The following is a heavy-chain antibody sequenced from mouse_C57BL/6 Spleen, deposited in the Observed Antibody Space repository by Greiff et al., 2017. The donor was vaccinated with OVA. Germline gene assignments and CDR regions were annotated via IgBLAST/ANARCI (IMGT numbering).Heavy chain of an antibody. D-gene: IGHD1-1*01. CDR2: IDPSDSYT. Sequence: QVQLQQPGAELVRPGTSVKLSCKASGYTFTSYWMHWVKQRPGQGLEWIGVIDPSDSYTNYNQKFKGKATLTVDTSSSTAYMQLSSLTSEDSAVYYCARRESYGSSYDFDYWGQGTTLTVSS. J-gene: IGHJ2*01. V-gene: IGHV1-59*01. CDR1: GYTFTSYW. CDR3: ARRESYGSSYDFDY.